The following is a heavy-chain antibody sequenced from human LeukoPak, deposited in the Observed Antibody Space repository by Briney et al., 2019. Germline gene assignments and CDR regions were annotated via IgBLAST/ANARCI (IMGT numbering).Heavy chain of an antibody. D-gene: IGHD1-26*01. J-gene: IGHJ4*02. CDR2: ISSSSSYI. V-gene: IGHV3-21*01. CDR3: ARGFGGSYVNFDY. Sequence: GGSLRLSCAASGFTFSSYSMNWVRQAPGKGLEWVSSISSSSSYIYYADSVKGRFTVSRDNAKNSLYLQMNSLRAEDTAVYYCARGFGGSYVNFDYWGQGTLVTVSS. CDR1: GFTFSSYS.